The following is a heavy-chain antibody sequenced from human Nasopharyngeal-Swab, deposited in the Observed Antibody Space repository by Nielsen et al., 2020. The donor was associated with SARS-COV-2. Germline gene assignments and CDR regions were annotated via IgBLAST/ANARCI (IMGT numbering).Heavy chain of an antibody. V-gene: IGHV4-59*01. CDR2: IYYSGST. J-gene: IGHJ5*02. Sequence: SETLSLTCTVSGGSISSYYWSWIRQPPGKGLEWVGDIYYSGSTNYNPSLKSRVTISVDTSKNQFSLKLSSVTAADTAVYYCAREGRITMVRGVITKTNWFDPWGQGTLVTVSS. CDR1: GGSISSYY. D-gene: IGHD3-10*01. CDR3: AREGRITMVRGVITKTNWFDP.